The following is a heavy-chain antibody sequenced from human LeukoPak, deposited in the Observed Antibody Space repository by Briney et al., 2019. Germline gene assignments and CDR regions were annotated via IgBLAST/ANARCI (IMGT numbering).Heavy chain of an antibody. J-gene: IGHJ6*02. D-gene: IGHD1-26*01. CDR1: GFTFSASA. Sequence: GGSLRLSCAASGFTFSASAMNWVRQAPAKGLEWASSVNGGGSSTYYADSVKGRFTISRDNAKNSLYLQMNSLRAEDTALYYCAKDIRGVKRGNYYYGMDVWGQGTTVTVSS. CDR2: VNGGGSST. CDR3: AKDIRGVKRGNYYYGMDV. V-gene: IGHV3-23*01.